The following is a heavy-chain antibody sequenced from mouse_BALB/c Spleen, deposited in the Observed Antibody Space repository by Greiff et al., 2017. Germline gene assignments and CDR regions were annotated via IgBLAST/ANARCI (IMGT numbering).Heavy chain of an antibody. CDR1: GFTFSDYY. J-gene: IGHJ1*01. CDR2: ISDGGSYT. Sequence: EVQLVESGGGLVKPGGSLKLSCAASGFTFSDYYMYWVRQTPEKRLAWVATISDGGSYTYYPDSVKGRFTISRDNAKNNLYLQMSSLKSEDTAMYYCARDRYFDVWGAGTTVTVSS. CDR3: ARDRYFDV. V-gene: IGHV5-4*02.